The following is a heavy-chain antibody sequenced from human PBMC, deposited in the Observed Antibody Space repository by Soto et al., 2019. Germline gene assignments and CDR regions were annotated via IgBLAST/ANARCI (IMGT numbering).Heavy chain of an antibody. D-gene: IGHD2-15*01. V-gene: IGHV3-23*01. Sequence: PGGSLRLSCAVSGFTFSSHWMHWVRQAPGKGLEWVSGISGGGGSTYYADSVKGRFTISRDNSKNTLYLQMNSLRAEDTAVYYCAKCSGGSCYSDYWGQGTLVTVSS. J-gene: IGHJ4*02. CDR3: AKCSGGSCYSDY. CDR1: GFTFSSHW. CDR2: ISGGGGST.